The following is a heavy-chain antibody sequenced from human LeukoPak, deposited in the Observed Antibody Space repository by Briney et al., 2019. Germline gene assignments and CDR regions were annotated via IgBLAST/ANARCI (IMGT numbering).Heavy chain of an antibody. CDR2: ISSNGGST. CDR1: GFTFSSYA. V-gene: IGHV3-23*01. J-gene: IGHJ4*02. D-gene: IGHD4-23*01. CDR3: AKPDYGGNSISRVGCDY. Sequence: GGSLRLSCAASGFTFSSYAMSWVRQAPGKGLEWVSSISSNGGSTYYADSVKGRFTISRDNSKNTLYLQMNSLRAEDTAVYYCAKPDYGGNSISRVGCDYWGQGTLVTVSS.